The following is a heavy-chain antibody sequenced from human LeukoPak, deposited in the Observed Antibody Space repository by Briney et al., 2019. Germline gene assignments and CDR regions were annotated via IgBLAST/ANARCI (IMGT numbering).Heavy chain of an antibody. Sequence: PGGSLRLSCAASGFTFSSYAMSWVRQAPGKGLEWVSAISGGGGSIYYADSVKGRFTISRDNSKNTLYLQMNSLRAEDTALYYCAKGPYCSSSSCYTIGSFDYWGQGTLVTVSS. V-gene: IGHV3-23*01. J-gene: IGHJ4*02. CDR3: AKGPYCSSSSCYTIGSFDY. CDR1: GFTFSSYA. D-gene: IGHD2-2*02. CDR2: ISGGGGSI.